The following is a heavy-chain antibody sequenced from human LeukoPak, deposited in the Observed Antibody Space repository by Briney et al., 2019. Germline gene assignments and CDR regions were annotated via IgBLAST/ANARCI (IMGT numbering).Heavy chain of an antibody. CDR3: ARRGDYYGSGSYYGGWFGP. D-gene: IGHD3-10*01. CDR1: GYTFTSYD. Sequence: ASVKVSCKASGYTFTSYDINWVRQATGQGLEWMGWMNPNSGNTGYTQKFQGRVTMTRNTSISTAYMELSSLRSEDTAVYYCARRGDYYGSGSYYGGWFGPWGQGTLVTVSS. CDR2: MNPNSGNT. J-gene: IGHJ5*02. V-gene: IGHV1-8*01.